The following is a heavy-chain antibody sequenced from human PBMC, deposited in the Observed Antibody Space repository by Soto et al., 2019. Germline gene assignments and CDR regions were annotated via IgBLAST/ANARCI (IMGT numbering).Heavy chain of an antibody. CDR3: ARSRDGYNLNPIDQ. D-gene: IGHD5-12*01. V-gene: IGHV4-59*01. J-gene: IGHJ4*02. CDR1: TGSTNSFY. Sequence: QVQLQVSGPGLVKPSATLSLSCTVSTGSTNSFYWSWIRQPPGKGLQWLGYFFYTGSTNHNPSLKSRVTISLDMSSNQFSPRLSSVTAADTAMYYCARSRDGYNLNPIDQWGQGLLVTVSS. CDR2: FFYTGST.